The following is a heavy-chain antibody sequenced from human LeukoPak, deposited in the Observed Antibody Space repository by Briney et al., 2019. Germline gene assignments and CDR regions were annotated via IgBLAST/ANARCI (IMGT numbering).Heavy chain of an antibody. CDR2: IYTSGST. V-gene: IGHV4-4*07. Sequence: SETLSLTCTVSGGSISSYYWSWIRQPAGKGLEWIGRIYTSGSTNYNPSLKSRVTMSVDTSKNQFSLKLSSVTAADTAVYYCARGGDSYSNYGYYYYYCMDVWGKGTTVTVSS. D-gene: IGHD4-11*01. CDR3: ARGGDSYSNYGYYYYYCMDV. CDR1: GGSISSYY. J-gene: IGHJ6*03.